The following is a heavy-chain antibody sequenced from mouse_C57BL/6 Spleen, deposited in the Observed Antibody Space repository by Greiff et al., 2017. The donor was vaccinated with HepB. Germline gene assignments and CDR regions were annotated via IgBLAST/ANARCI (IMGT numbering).Heavy chain of an antibody. J-gene: IGHJ4*01. CDR1: GFTFSDYG. CDR3: ARRTGYYAMDY. CDR2: ISSGSSTI. D-gene: IGHD4-1*01. Sequence: EVQRVESGGGLVKPGGSLKLSCAASGFTFSDYGMHWVRQAPEKGLEWVAYISSGSSTIYYADTVKGRFTISRDNAKNTLFLQMNSLRSEDTAMYYCARRTGYYAMDYWGQGTSVTVSS. V-gene: IGHV5-17*01.